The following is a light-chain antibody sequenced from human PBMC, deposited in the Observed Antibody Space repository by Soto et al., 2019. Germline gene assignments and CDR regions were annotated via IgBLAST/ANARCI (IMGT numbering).Light chain of an antibody. CDR1: HSVSSSY. J-gene: IGKJ2*01. V-gene: IGKV3-20*01. CDR3: QQYGSSRYT. CDR2: GAS. Sequence: EIVLTQSPGTLSLSPGERAPPSCRASHSVSSSYLAWYQQKPGQAPRLLIYGASSRATGIPDRFSGSGSGTDFTLTISRLEPEDLAVYYCQQYGSSRYTFGQGTKLEIK.